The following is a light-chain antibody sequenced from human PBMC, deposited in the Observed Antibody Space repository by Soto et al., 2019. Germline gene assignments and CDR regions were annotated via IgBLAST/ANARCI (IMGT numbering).Light chain of an antibody. Sequence: QSVLTQPPSASGSPGQSVTISCTGTSGDVGGYNSVSWYQQHPGKAPKLMIYAVNKRPSGVPDRFSGSKSDNTASLTVSGLQAEDEADYYCSSYAGSTYVFGTGT. CDR3: SSYAGSTYV. J-gene: IGLJ1*01. V-gene: IGLV2-8*01. CDR1: SGDVGGYNS. CDR2: AVN.